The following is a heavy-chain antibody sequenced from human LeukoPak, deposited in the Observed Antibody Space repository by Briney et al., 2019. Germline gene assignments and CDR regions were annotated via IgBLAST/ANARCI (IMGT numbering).Heavy chain of an antibody. V-gene: IGHV1-24*01. CDR1: GGTFSSYA. CDR3: ATLGRYCSGGSCYSSHDAFDI. Sequence: ASVKVSCKASGGTFSSYAISWVRQAPGKGLEWMGGFDPEDGETIYAQKFQGRVTMTEDTSTDTAYMELSSLRSEDTAVYYCATLGRYCSGGSCYSSHDAFDIWGQGTMVTVSS. CDR2: FDPEDGET. D-gene: IGHD2-15*01. J-gene: IGHJ3*02.